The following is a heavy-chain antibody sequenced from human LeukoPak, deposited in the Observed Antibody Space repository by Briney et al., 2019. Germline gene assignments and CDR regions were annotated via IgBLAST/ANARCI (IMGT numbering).Heavy chain of an antibody. V-gene: IGHV1-69*02. J-gene: IGHJ5*02. D-gene: IGHD6-6*01. CDR3: ARGSISSGDWFDP. CDR2: IIPIIGIA. CDR1: GGTFSSYT. Sequence: GSSVKVSCKASGGTFSSYTISWVRQAPGQGLEWMGRIIPIIGIANYAQKFQGRVTITADKSTSTAYMELSSLRSEDTAVFYCARGSISSGDWFDPWGQGTLVTVSS.